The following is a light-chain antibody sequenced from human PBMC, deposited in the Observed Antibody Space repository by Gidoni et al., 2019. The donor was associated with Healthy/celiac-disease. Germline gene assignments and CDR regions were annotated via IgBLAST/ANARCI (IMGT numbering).Light chain of an antibody. CDR2: AAS. Sequence: AIRMTQSPSSLAASTGDRVTITCRASQGISSYLAWYQQKPGKAPKLLIYAASTLQSGVPSRFSGSGSGTVFTLTISCLQSEDFATYYCQQYYSYPPFTFGPXTKVDIK. V-gene: IGKV1-8*01. CDR3: QQYYSYPPFT. CDR1: QGISSY. J-gene: IGKJ3*01.